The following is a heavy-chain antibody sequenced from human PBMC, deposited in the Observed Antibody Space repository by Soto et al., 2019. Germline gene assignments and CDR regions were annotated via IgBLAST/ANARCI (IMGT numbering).Heavy chain of an antibody. V-gene: IGHV4-59*01. CDR1: GGSLRGYS. J-gene: IGHJ6*02. CDR3: AREGVAPYYYYGMDV. Sequence: SETLSLTCTVSGGSLRGYSWSWIRQSPGKGLEWIGYVYSGGGTNYSPSFMGRVTISVDTTDNQFSLKLNSVTAADTAVYYCAREGVAPYYYYGMDVWGQGTPVTVSS. CDR2: VYSGGGT. D-gene: IGHD5-12*01.